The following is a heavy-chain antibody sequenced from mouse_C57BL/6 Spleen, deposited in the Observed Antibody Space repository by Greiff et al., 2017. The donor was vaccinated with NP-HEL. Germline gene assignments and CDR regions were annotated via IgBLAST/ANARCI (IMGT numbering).Heavy chain of an antibody. D-gene: IGHD1-1*01. J-gene: IGHJ2*01. V-gene: IGHV5-12*01. CDR1: GFTFSDYY. CDR3: ARHDYGSSSFDY. Sequence: EVKLMESGGGLVQPGGSLKLSCAASGFTFSDYYMYWVRQTPEKRLEWVAYISNGGGSTYYPDTVKGLFTISRDNAKNTLYLQMSRLKSEDTAMYYCARHDYGSSSFDYWGQGTTLTVSS. CDR2: ISNGGGST.